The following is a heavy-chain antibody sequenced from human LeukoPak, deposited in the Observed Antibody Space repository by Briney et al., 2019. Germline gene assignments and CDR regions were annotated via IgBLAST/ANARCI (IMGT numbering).Heavy chain of an antibody. Sequence: PSETLSLTCTVSSGSISSYYWSWIRQPSGKGLEWIGYIYYSGSTNYNPSLKSRVTISVDTSKNQFSLKLSSVTAADTAVYYCARSNYYYYMDVWGKGTTVTVSS. V-gene: IGHV4-59*01. CDR3: ARSNYYYYMDV. CDR2: IYYSGST. CDR1: SGSISSYY. J-gene: IGHJ6*03.